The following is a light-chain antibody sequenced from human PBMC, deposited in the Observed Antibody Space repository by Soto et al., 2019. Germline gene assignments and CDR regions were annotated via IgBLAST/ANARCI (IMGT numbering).Light chain of an antibody. CDR1: QSVSSN. CDR2: GAS. V-gene: IGKV3-20*01. Sequence: EIVMTQSPATLSVSPGERATLSCRASQSVSSNLAWYQQKPGQAPRLLIFGASIRATGLPDRFSGGGSGTDFTLTISRLEPEDFAVYYCQQYGSSPGTFGQGTKVDI. J-gene: IGKJ1*01. CDR3: QQYGSSPGT.